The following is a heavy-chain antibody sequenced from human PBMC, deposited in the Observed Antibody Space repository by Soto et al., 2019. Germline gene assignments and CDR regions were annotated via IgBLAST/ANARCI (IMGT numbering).Heavy chain of an antibody. CDR3: AKDFVTSYCSSTSCYQNYGMDV. CDR2: ISGSGGST. Sequence: PGGSLRLSCAASGFTFSSYSMSWVRQAPGKGLEWVSAISGSGGSTYYADSVKGRFTISRDNSKNTLYLQMNSLRAEDTAVYYCAKDFVTSYCSSTSCYQNYGMDVWGQGTTVTVSS. CDR1: GFTFSSYS. D-gene: IGHD2-2*01. J-gene: IGHJ6*02. V-gene: IGHV3-23*01.